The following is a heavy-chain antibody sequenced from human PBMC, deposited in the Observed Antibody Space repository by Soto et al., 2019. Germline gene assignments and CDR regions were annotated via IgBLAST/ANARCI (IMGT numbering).Heavy chain of an antibody. D-gene: IGHD2-2*01. CDR1: GFIFTSFS. CDR3: VRDLHYAVDY. V-gene: IGHV3-48*02. Sequence: DVELVESGGALGQPGGSLRLSCAASGFIFTSFSMNWVRQAPGRGLEWVSYTGGRGSITTYADSVKGRFTISRDNAKNSVSLQMNSLRDEDTAVYFCVRDLHYAVDYWGQGILVTVSS. J-gene: IGHJ4*02. CDR2: TGGRGSIT.